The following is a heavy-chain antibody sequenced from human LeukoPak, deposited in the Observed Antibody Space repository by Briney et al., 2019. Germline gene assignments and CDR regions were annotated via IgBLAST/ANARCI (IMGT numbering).Heavy chain of an antibody. CDR2: IWDDGSNK. CDR1: GLNFNDND. J-gene: IGHJ2*01. Sequence: GGSLRLSCAASGLNFNDNDMDWVRQAPGKGLEWVAVIWDDGSNKYYAESVKGRFTISRDISKNMLYLKMNSLRVEDTAVYYCAKERGGQDWDFDLWGRGTLVTVSS. V-gene: IGHV3-33*06. D-gene: IGHD3-10*01. CDR3: AKERGGQDWDFDL.